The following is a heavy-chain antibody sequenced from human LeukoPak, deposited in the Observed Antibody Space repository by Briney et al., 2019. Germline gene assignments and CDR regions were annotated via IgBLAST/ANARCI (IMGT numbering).Heavy chain of an antibody. J-gene: IGHJ4*02. V-gene: IGHV3-23*01. D-gene: IGHD3-22*01. CDR2: ISGSGGST. CDR3: AKDRAYYSDSSGYYLVRAYDY. Sequence: HSGGSLRLSCETSGFSFSTYWMSWVRQAPGKGLEWVSGISGSGGSTFYADSVKGRFTISRDNSKNTLYLQMNSLRAEDTAVYYCAKDRAYYSDSSGYYLVRAYDYWGQGTLVTVSS. CDR1: GFSFSTYW.